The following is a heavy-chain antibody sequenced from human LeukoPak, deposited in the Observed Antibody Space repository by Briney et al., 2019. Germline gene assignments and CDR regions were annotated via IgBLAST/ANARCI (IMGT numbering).Heavy chain of an antibody. D-gene: IGHD6-19*01. V-gene: IGHV3-21*01. CDR1: GFTFSAYA. Sequence: KTGGSLRLSCAASGFTFSAYAMTWVRQAPGKGLEWVSSISSTSSYIYYADSVKGRFTISRDNAQKSLYLQMNSLRAEDTAVYYCARVGYSSGWYFDYWGQGTLVTVSS. CDR2: ISSTSSYI. CDR3: ARVGYSSGWYFDY. J-gene: IGHJ4*02.